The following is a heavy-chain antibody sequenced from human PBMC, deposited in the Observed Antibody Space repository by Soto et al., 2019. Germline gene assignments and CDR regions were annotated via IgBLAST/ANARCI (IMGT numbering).Heavy chain of an antibody. D-gene: IGHD4-4*01. CDR1: GASVSSNSAA. J-gene: IGHJ4*02. CDR3: ASAPLQCLTHLDY. Sequence: PSQTLSLTCAISGASVSSNSAAWNWIRQSPSRGLEWLGRTYYRSKWYNDYAVSVQSRITINPDTSKNQFSLQLNSVTPDDTAVYFCASAPLQCLTHLDYWDQGTLVTVSS. CDR2: TYYRSKWYN. V-gene: IGHV6-1*01.